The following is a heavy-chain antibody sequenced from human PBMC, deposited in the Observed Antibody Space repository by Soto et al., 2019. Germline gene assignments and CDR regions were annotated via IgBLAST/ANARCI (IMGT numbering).Heavy chain of an antibody. Sequence: GGSLRLSCTASGFTFGDYAMSWFRQAPGKGLEWVGFIRSKAYGGTTEYTASVKGRFTISRDDSKSIAYLQMNSLKTEDTAVYYCTRVTFSVVVAATDYWGQGTLVTVSS. CDR2: IRSKAYGGTT. V-gene: IGHV3-49*01. J-gene: IGHJ4*02. CDR1: GFTFGDYA. CDR3: TRVTFSVVVAATDY. D-gene: IGHD2-15*01.